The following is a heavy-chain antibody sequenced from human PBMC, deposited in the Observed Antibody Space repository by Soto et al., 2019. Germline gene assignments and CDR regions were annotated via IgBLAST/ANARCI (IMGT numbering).Heavy chain of an antibody. D-gene: IGHD3-10*01. CDR3: TTLLLWLGEFDY. V-gene: IGHV3-15*01. CDR2: IKSKTDGGTT. Sequence: EVQLVESGGGLVKPGGSLRLSCAASGFTFSNAWMSWVRQAPGKGLEWVGRIKSKTDGGTTDYAAPVKGRFTISRDDSKNTLYLQMNSLKTEDTAVYYCTTLLLWLGEFDYWGQGTLVTVSS. CDR1: GFTFSNAW. J-gene: IGHJ4*02.